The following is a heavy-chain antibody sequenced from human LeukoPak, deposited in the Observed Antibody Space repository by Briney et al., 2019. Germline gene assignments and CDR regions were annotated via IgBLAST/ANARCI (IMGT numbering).Heavy chain of an antibody. Sequence: GGSLRLSCAASGFTVSSNYMSWVRQAPGKGLGWVSVISSGGNTYYADSVKGRSTISRDNSKNTLYLQMNSLRAEDTAVYYCARDYGAPVSFDYWGQGTLVTVSS. CDR3: ARDYGAPVSFDY. CDR2: ISSGGNT. CDR1: GFTVSSNY. V-gene: IGHV3-66*01. J-gene: IGHJ4*02. D-gene: IGHD4/OR15-4a*01.